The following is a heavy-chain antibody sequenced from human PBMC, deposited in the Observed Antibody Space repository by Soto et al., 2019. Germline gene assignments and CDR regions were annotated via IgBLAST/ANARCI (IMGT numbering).Heavy chain of an antibody. J-gene: IGHJ4*02. CDR2: ISSSSSYI. D-gene: IGHD3-22*01. Sequence: WSLRLSCAASGFTFSSYSINWVRQAPGKGLEWVSSISSSSSYIYYADSVKGRFTISRDNAKNSLYLQMNSLRAEDTAVYYCARDLGITMIVVVPFDYWGQGTMVTVYS. CDR1: GFTFSSYS. V-gene: IGHV3-21*01. CDR3: ARDLGITMIVVVPFDY.